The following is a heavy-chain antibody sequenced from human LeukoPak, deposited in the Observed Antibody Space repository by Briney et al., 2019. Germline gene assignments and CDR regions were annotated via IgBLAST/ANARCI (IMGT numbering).Heavy chain of an antibody. J-gene: IGHJ4*02. CDR1: GFTFSSSW. CDR3: ATPTAGTWHFDY. V-gene: IGHV3-7*01. Sequence: GGSLRLSCAASGFTFSSSWMHWVRQAPGKGLEWVANIKQDGSEKYYVDSVKGRFTISRDNAKNSLYLQMNSLRAEDTAVYYCATPTAGTWHFDYWGQGTLVTVSS. D-gene: IGHD6-13*01. CDR2: IKQDGSEK.